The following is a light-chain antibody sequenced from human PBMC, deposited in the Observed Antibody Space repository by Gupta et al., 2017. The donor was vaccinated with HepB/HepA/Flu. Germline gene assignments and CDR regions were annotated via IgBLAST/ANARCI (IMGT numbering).Light chain of an antibody. CDR1: QSVSRK. Sequence: EIVMTQSPATLSVSPGETVILSCRASQSVSRKLAWYQQKPGQAPRLLIYDASTRATDIPARFSGSGSGTEFTLTISSLQSEDFAIYYCQHYNNWPPYAFGQGTKLEIK. CDR2: DAS. J-gene: IGKJ2*01. CDR3: QHYNNWPPYA. V-gene: IGKV3-15*01.